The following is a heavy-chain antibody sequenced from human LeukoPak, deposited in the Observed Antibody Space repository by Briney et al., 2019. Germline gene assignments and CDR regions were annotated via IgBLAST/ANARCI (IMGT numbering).Heavy chain of an antibody. CDR1: GGSISSDGYY. V-gene: IGHV4-31*03. CDR3: ARSRPTVTFDY. CDR2: IYYSGST. D-gene: IGHD4-11*01. Sequence: PSETLSLTCTVSGGSISSDGYYWSWIRQHPGKGLEWIGYIYYSGSTYYNPSLKSRVTISVDTSKNQFSLKLSSVTAADTAVYYCARSRPTVTFDYWGQGTLVTVSS. J-gene: IGHJ4*02.